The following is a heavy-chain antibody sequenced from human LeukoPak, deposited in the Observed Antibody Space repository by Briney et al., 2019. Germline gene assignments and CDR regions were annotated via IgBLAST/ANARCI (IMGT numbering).Heavy chain of an antibody. V-gene: IGHV3-74*01. D-gene: IGHD3-22*01. CDR3: AKVNYYESSGYYDY. Sequence: GGSLRLSCAASGFTFSSYWMHWVRQAPGKGLVWVSRINGDGSSTNYADSVKGRFTISRDNVKNTLYLQMNSLRAEDTAVYYCAKVNYYESSGYYDYWGQGTLVTVSS. CDR2: INGDGSST. CDR1: GFTFSSYW. J-gene: IGHJ4*02.